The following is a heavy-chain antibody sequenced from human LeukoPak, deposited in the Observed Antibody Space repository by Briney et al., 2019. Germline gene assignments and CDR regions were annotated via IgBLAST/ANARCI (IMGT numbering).Heavy chain of an antibody. V-gene: IGHV4-39*07. Sequence: SETLSLTCTVSGGSVSSSTYYWGWIRQPPGKGLEWIGSINYSGTTHYNPSLKSRGTISVDTSKNQFSLKLRSVTAADTAVYYCTREGGYGDYEFDYWGQGTLVTVSS. CDR2: INYSGTT. D-gene: IGHD4-17*01. J-gene: IGHJ4*02. CDR1: GGSVSSSTYY. CDR3: TREGGYGDYEFDY.